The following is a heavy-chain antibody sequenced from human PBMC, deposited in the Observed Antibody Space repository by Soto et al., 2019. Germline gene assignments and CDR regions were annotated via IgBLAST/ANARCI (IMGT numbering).Heavy chain of an antibody. CDR3: ASSWAVAGISPGDAFDI. J-gene: IGHJ3*02. V-gene: IGHV3-23*01. D-gene: IGHD6-19*01. Sequence: GGSLRLSCVASGFTFSNYAMSWVRQAPGKGLEWVSGISGSGGTTYYADSVKGRFTISRDNSKNTLYLQMNSLRAEDTAVYYCASSWAVAGISPGDAFDIWGKGTMVTV. CDR2: ISGSGGTT. CDR1: GFTFSNYA.